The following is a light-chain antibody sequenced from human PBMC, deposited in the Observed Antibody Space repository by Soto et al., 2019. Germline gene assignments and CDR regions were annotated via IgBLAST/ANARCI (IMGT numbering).Light chain of an antibody. CDR3: MPATHCPT. CDR2: KVS. J-gene: IGKJ2*01. CDR1: QSLVNSDGNTY. Sequence: DIVMTQTPLSSPVTLGQPASISCRSSQSLVNSDGNTYLSWLHQRPCQPPRLLIYKVSNRFSGVPDRVSCSAAGTVFTKKISREEAEDVGIYYCMPATHCPTFGQGTRLEIK. V-gene: IGKV2-24*01.